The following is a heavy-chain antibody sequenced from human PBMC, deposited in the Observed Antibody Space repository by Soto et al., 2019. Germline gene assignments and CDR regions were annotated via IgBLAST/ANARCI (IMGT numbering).Heavy chain of an antibody. V-gene: IGHV1-69*12. CDR1: GGSFSSYA. CDR2: IIPIFGTA. J-gene: IGHJ6*02. Sequence: QVQLVQSGAEVKKPGSSVKVSCKASGGSFSSYAISWVRQAPGQGLEWMGGIIPIFGTANYAQKFQGRVTITADESTSTAYMELSSLRSEDTALYYCARQGAALRHYYYGMDVWGQGTTVTVSS. D-gene: IGHD6-25*01. CDR3: ARQGAALRHYYYGMDV.